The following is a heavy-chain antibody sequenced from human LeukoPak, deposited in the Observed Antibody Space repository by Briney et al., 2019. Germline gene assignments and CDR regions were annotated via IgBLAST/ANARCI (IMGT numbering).Heavy chain of an antibody. CDR3: ARDRSIGRISRNYYYYYGMDV. D-gene: IGHD2/OR15-2a*01. Sequence: ASVKVSCKASGYTFTSYGISWVRQAPGQGLEWMGWIRAYNCNTNYAQKLQGRVTMTTDTSTSTAYMELRSLRSDDTAVYYCARDRSIGRISRNYYYYYGMDVWGQGTTVTVSS. CDR2: IRAYNCNT. V-gene: IGHV1-18*01. CDR1: GYTFTSYG. J-gene: IGHJ6*02.